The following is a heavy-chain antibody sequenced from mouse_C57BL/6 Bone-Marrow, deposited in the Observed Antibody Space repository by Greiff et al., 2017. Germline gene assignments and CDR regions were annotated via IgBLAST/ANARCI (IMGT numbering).Heavy chain of an antibody. CDR3: TTLITTVVAPFDY. CDR2: IDPENGDT. CDR1: GFNIKDDY. V-gene: IGHV14-4*01. D-gene: IGHD1-1*01. Sequence: EVMLVESGAELVRPGASVKLSCTASGFNIKDDYMHWVKQRPEQGLEWIGWIDPENGDTEYASKFQGKATITADTSSNTAYLQLSSLTSEDTAVYYCTTLITTVVAPFDYWGQGTTLTVSS. J-gene: IGHJ2*01.